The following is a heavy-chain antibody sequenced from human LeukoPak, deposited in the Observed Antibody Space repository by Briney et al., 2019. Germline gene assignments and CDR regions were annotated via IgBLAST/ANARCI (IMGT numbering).Heavy chain of an antibody. J-gene: IGHJ3*02. CDR2: IWYDGSNK. CDR1: GLTFRSHA. D-gene: IGHD3-10*01. CDR3: ARDLGYYGSGSAFDI. Sequence: GRSLRLSCVASGLTFRSHAMHWVRQAPGKGLEWVAVIWYDGSNKYYAESVKGRFTISRDNSKNTLYVQMNSLRVEDTAVYYCARDLGYYGSGSAFDIWGQGTMVTVSS. V-gene: IGHV3-33*01.